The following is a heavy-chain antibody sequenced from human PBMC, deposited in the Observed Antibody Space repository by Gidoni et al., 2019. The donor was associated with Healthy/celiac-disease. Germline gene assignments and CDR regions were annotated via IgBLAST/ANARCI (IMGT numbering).Heavy chain of an antibody. Sequence: QVQMGESGGGVVQPGRSLRLSCAASGFTFSSYAMHWVRQAPGKGLEWVAVISYDGSNKYYADSVKGRFTISRDNSKNTLYLQMNSLRAEDTAVYYCARSAPDYFDYWGQGTLVTVSS. J-gene: IGHJ4*02. V-gene: IGHV3-30-3*01. CDR3: ARSAPDYFDY. CDR1: GFTFSSYA. CDR2: ISYDGSNK.